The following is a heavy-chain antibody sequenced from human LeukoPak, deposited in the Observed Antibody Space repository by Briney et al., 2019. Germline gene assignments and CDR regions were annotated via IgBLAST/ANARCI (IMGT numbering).Heavy chain of an antibody. Sequence: GGSLRLSCAASGFSFDDYGLTWVRQAPGKGMEWVSGINWNGDSTDYADSVKGRFTISRDNAKNSLYLQMNSLRAEDTALYYCARDLRVVITGSFDSWGQGTLVTVSS. CDR1: GFSFDDYG. CDR2: INWNGDST. D-gene: IGHD3-22*01. CDR3: ARDLRVVITGSFDS. J-gene: IGHJ4*02. V-gene: IGHV3-20*04.